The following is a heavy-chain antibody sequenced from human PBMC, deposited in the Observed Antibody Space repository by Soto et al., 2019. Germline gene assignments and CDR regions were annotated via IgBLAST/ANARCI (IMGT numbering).Heavy chain of an antibody. CDR1: GFRFNSYA. CDR2: ITRSGDRT. D-gene: IGHD5-12*01. V-gene: IGHV3-23*01. Sequence: SGGSLRLSCAASGFRFNSYAMSWVRQNQEKGLQWVSAITRSGDRTHYADSVKVRFTISRDNSKNTLYLQMNNLRAEDTAIYYCAKGEMATTNWGQGTLVTVSS. CDR3: AKGEMATTN. J-gene: IGHJ4*02.